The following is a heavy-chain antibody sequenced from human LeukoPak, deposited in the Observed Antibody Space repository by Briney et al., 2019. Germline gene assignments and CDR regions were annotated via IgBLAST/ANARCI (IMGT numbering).Heavy chain of an antibody. J-gene: IGHJ4*02. D-gene: IGHD1-1*01. CDR3: ARVVQLERRSYFDY. CDR2: IIPIFGTA. Sequence: SVKVSCKASGGTFSSYAISWVRQAPGQGLEWMGGIIPIFGTANYAQKFQGRVTITADESTSTAYMELSSLRSEDTAVYYCARVVQLERRSYFDYWGQGTLVTVSS. V-gene: IGHV1-69*13. CDR1: GGTFSSYA.